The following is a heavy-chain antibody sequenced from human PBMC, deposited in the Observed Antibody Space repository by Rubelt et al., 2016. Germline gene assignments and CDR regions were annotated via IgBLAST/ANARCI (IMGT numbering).Heavy chain of an antibody. CDR3: AKGLGSGWGLDY. CDR1: GFTFSRYG. V-gene: IGHV3-30*02. D-gene: IGHD6-19*01. J-gene: IGHJ4*02. CDR2: IRFDGSNP. Sequence: AVSGFTFSRYGMSWVRQAPGTGLEWVTFIRFDGSNPYPADSVKGRFTISRDNSRNTLYMQMNSLRDEDTAVYYCAKGLGSGWGLDYWGQGTLVTVAS.